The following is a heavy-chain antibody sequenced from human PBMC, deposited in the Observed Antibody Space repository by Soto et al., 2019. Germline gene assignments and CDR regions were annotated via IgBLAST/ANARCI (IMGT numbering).Heavy chain of an antibody. J-gene: IGHJ4*02. CDR3: AKGKYSGSYSPLYYFDY. Sequence: GGSLRLSCAVSGFSFSNYAMSWVRQAPGKGLEWVSAIGGSAGSTAYADSVKGRFTISRDNSKSTLFLQMSSLRAEDTAVYYCAKGKYSGSYSPLYYFDYWGLRTLVTVSS. CDR1: GFSFSNYA. D-gene: IGHD1-26*01. V-gene: IGHV3-23*01. CDR2: IGGSAGST.